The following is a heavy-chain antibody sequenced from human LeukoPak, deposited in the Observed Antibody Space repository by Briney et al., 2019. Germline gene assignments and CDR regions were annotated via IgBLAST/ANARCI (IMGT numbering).Heavy chain of an antibody. D-gene: IGHD3-22*01. CDR1: GYTLTGYH. CDR2: INPMNGDT. CDR3: ASNVYDSSGHYWFDP. Sequence: ASVKVSCKASGYTLTGYHVQWVRQAPGQGLEWMGWINPMNGDTNYAQKFQGRVTMTRDTSINTAYMELRSLISDDTAVYYCASNVYDSSGHYWFDPWGQGTLVTVS. V-gene: IGHV1-2*02. J-gene: IGHJ5*02.